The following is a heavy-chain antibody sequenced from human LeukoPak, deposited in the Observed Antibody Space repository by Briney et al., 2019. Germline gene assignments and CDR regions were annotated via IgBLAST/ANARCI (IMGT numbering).Heavy chain of an antibody. CDR2: IYYSGST. CDR3: ARRIIAVAGTVVYYFDY. D-gene: IGHD6-19*01. CDR1: GGSISSSSSY. Sequence: SETLSLTCTVSGGSISSSSSYWGWIRQPPGKGLEWIASIYYSGSTYYNPSLKSRVTVSVDTSKNQSSLKLSSVTAADTAVYYCARRIIAVAGTVVYYFDYWGRGTLVTVSS. V-gene: IGHV4-39*01. J-gene: IGHJ4*02.